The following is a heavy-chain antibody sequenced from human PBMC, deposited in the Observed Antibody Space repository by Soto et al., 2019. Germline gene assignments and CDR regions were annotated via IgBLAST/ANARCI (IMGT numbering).Heavy chain of an antibody. V-gene: IGHV3-23*01. CDR1: GFTFSNYA. CDR3: AKADFVWSSEQPYYFDY. J-gene: IGHJ4*02. D-gene: IGHD3-16*01. Sequence: PGGSLRLSCAASGFTFSNYAMTWVRQGPGKGLEWVSGISGSGGRSYYADSVKGRFTISRDNSKSTLYLQMNSLRAEDTAVYYCAKADFVWSSEQPYYFDYWGQGTLVTVSS. CDR2: ISGSGGRS.